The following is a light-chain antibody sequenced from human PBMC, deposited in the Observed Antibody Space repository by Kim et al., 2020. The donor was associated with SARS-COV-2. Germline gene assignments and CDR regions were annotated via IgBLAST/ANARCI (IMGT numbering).Light chain of an antibody. J-gene: IGLJ6*01. CDR3: SSYADSSSLL. CDR2: AVT. Sequence: GQSVTISCTETSSDVGGYNYVSWYQLHPGKAPKLVIYAVTERPSGVPDRFSGSKSGNTAFLTISGLQAEDEADYYCSSYADSSSLLFGGGTKVTVL. V-gene: IGLV2-11*01. CDR1: SSDVGGYNY.